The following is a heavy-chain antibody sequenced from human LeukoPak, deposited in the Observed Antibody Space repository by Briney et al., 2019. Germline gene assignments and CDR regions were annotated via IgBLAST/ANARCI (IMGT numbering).Heavy chain of an antibody. D-gene: IGHD6-13*01. V-gene: IGHV1-2*02. Sequence: ASVKVSCKASGYTFTGYYMHWVRQAPGQGLEWMGWINPNSGGTNYAQQFQDRVTMTRDTSISTAYMELRRLRSDDTAVYYCARAPPAAAGTESDYWGQGTLVTVSS. CDR2: INPNSGGT. CDR1: GYTFTGYY. CDR3: ARAPPAAAGTESDY. J-gene: IGHJ4*02.